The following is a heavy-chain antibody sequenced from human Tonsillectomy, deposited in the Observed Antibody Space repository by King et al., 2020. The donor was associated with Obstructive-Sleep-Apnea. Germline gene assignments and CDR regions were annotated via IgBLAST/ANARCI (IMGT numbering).Heavy chain of an antibody. CDR2: VYYSGTT. V-gene: IGHV4-39*07. Sequence: QLQESGPGLVKPSETLSLNCNVSGGSISISRYYWGWVRQTPGEVLEWFGSVYYSGTTYYNPSLRSRVTISVDTSKNQFSLRLTSVTAADTAVYYCVRGYYYFDYWGQGSLVTVSS. CDR3: VRGYYYFDY. CDR1: GGSISISRYY. D-gene: IGHD3-10*01. J-gene: IGHJ4*02.